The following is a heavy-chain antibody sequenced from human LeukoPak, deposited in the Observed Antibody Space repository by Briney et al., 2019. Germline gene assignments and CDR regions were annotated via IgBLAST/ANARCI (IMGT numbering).Heavy chain of an antibody. V-gene: IGHV3-7*05. Sequence: GGSLRLSCAASGFTFSSYWMSWVRQAPGKGLEWVANINQAGSEKCYVDSVKGRFTTSGDNAKNSLYLQMNSLRAEDTAVYYCARESNGWYTHFDYWGQGTLVTVSS. D-gene: IGHD6-19*01. CDR1: GFTFSSYW. J-gene: IGHJ4*02. CDR3: ARESNGWYTHFDY. CDR2: INQAGSEK.